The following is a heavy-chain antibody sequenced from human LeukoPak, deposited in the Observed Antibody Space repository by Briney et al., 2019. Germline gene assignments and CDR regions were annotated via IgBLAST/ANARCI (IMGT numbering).Heavy chain of an antibody. J-gene: IGHJ4*02. Sequence: PGGSLRLSCAASGFTFSSYGMHWVRQAPGKGLEWVAVISYDGSNKYYADSVKGRFTISRDNSKNTLYLQMNSLRAEDTAVYYCAKDQQWELPGRTRDFDYWGQGTLVTVSS. D-gene: IGHD1-26*01. V-gene: IGHV3-30*18. CDR2: ISYDGSNK. CDR1: GFTFSSYG. CDR3: AKDQQWELPGRTRDFDY.